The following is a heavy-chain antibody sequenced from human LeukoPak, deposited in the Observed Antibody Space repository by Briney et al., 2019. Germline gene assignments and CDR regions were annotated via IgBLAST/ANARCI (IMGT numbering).Heavy chain of an antibody. CDR1: GFTFSSYG. Sequence: GGSLRLSCAASGFTFSSYGMHWVRQAPGKGLEWVAVISYDGSNKYYADSVKGRFTISRDNSKNTLYLQMNSLRAEDTAVYYCARVGGVYAYFDYWGQGTLVTVSS. CDR3: ARVGGVYAYFDY. J-gene: IGHJ4*02. V-gene: IGHV3-30*03. CDR2: ISYDGSNK. D-gene: IGHD2-8*01.